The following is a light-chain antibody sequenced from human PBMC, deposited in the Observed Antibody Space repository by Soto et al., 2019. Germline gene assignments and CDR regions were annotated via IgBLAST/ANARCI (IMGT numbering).Light chain of an antibody. V-gene: IGKV3-20*01. CDR3: QQYGGTPPIT. Sequence: EIVLTQSPGTLSLSPGERATLSCSASQKISSSYLAWYQQKPGQAPRFLIYGASSRATGIPDRFSGSGSGTDFTLTISRLEPEDFAVYYCQQYGGTPPITFGQGTRLEIK. CDR2: GAS. J-gene: IGKJ5*01. CDR1: QKISSSY.